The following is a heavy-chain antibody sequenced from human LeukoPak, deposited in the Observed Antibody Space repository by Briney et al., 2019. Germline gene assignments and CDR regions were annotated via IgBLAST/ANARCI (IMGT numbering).Heavy chain of an antibody. CDR1: GGSISSYY. V-gene: IGHV4-59*08. J-gene: IGHJ4*02. CDR3: ARHDSPAMGSLFDY. Sequence: PSETLSLTCTVSGGSISSYYWSWIRQPPGKGLEWIGYIYYSGSTNYNPSLKSRVTISVDTSKNQFSLKLSSVTAADTAVYYCARHDSPAMGSLFDYWGQGTLVTVSS. D-gene: IGHD5-18*01. CDR2: IYYSGST.